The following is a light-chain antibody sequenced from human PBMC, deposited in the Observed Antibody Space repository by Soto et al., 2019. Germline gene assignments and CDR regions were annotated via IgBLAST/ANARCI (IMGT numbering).Light chain of an antibody. J-gene: IGLJ2*01. CDR3: CSYAGGYSLGL. CDR2: DVT. CDR1: STDVGGYNY. V-gene: IGLV2-11*01. Sequence: QSALTQPRSVSGSPGQSVTISCTGTSTDVGGYNYVSWYQQYPGRAPTLIISDVTKRPSGVPDRFSGSKSGNTASLTISGLQPEDEGDYYCCSYAGGYSLGLFGGVTNLTVL.